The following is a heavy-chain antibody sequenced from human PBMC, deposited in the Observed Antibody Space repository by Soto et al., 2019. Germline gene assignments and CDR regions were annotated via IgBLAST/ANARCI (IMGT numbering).Heavy chain of an antibody. CDR2: ISYDGSNK. D-gene: IGHD6-13*01. CDR1: GFTFSSYG. J-gene: IGHJ6*02. Sequence: QVQLVESGGGVVQPGRSLRLSCAASGFTFSSYGMHWVRQAPGKGLEWVAVISYDGSNKYYADSVKGRFTISRDNSKNTLYLQMNRLRAEDTAVYYCAKDQSAMYSSSWYNQAHYYYYYGMDVWGQGTTVTVSS. V-gene: IGHV3-30*18. CDR3: AKDQSAMYSSSWYNQAHYYYYYGMDV.